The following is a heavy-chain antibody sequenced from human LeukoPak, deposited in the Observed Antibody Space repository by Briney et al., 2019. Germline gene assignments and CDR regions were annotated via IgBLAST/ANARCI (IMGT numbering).Heavy chain of an antibody. CDR2: ISDSGSFI. D-gene: IGHD6-6*01. CDR1: GFTFSNYE. Sequence: GGSLRLSCATSGFTFSNYEMTWVRQAPGKGLEWISYISDSGSFIDYADSVKGRFTISRDNSKNTLYLQMNSLRAEDTAVYYCARDHESAARPLFDYWGQGTLVTVSS. J-gene: IGHJ4*02. V-gene: IGHV3-48*03. CDR3: ARDHESAARPLFDY.